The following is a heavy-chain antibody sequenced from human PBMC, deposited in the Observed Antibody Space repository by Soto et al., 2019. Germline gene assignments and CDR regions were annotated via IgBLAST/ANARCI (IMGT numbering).Heavy chain of an antibody. J-gene: IGHJ5*02. V-gene: IGHV4-39*01. CDR3: AGQGWSPDGLWFDP. Sequence: QLQLQESGPGLVKPSETLSLTCTVSGGSISSSRYYWGWIRQPPGKGLEWIGSIYYSGSTYYNPSLKSRVTISVDTSKNQFSLKLSSVTAADTAVYYCAGQGWSPDGLWFDPWGQGTLVTVSS. CDR2: IYYSGST. CDR1: GGSISSSRYY. D-gene: IGHD4-17*01.